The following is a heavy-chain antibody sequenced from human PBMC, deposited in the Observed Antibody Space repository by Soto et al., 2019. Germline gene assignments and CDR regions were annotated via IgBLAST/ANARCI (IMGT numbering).Heavy chain of an antibody. CDR2: IYHGGTT. CDR3: ARVHVMVVAGSTFDY. J-gene: IGHJ4*03. CDR1: GDSISSGSY. V-gene: IGHV4-38-2*02. Sequence: KPSETLSLTCTVSGDSISSGSYWGWIRQPPGEGPEWIASIYHGGTTFYNPSLKSRISISVDTSKNQFSLRLTSVTAADTATYYCARVHVMVVAGSTFDYWGRGTLVIVSS. D-gene: IGHD6-19*01.